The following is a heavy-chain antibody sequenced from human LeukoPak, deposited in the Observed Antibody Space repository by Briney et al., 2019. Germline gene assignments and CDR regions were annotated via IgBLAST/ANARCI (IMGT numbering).Heavy chain of an antibody. Sequence: GGSLRLSCVASGFTFSSYSMNWVRQAPGKGLEWVSSISSSSSYIYYADSVKGRFTSSRDNAKNSLYLQMNSLRAEDTAVYYCARGVRDILSGYYTDYYFYYMDVWGKGTTVTVSS. CDR1: GFTFSSYS. J-gene: IGHJ6*03. D-gene: IGHD3-3*01. V-gene: IGHV3-21*01. CDR3: ARGVRDILSGYYTDYYFYYMDV. CDR2: ISSSSSYI.